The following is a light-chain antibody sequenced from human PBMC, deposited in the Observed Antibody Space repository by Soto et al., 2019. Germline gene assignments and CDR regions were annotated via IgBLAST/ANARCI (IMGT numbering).Light chain of an antibody. V-gene: IGKV3-11*01. J-gene: IGKJ2*01. Sequence: EIVLTQSPATLSLSPGERATLSCRASQSISSYLAWYQQMPGQAPRLLIYDASNRATGIPARFSGSGSGTACTITISSLEPEDFAVYYCQQRSNWPPYTFGQGTKLEIK. CDR1: QSISSY. CDR3: QQRSNWPPYT. CDR2: DAS.